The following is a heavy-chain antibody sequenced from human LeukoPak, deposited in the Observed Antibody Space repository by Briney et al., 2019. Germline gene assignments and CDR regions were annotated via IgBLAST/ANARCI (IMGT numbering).Heavy chain of an antibody. V-gene: IGHV3-23*01. D-gene: IGHD3-9*01. Sequence: GGSLRLSCAASGFTFSSYAMSGGRQAPGKGLEWVSAISGSGGSTYYADPVKGRFTISRDNSKNTLYLQMNSLRVEDTAVYYCAKDLSGPYYDILTGYPYFDYWGQGTLVTVSS. CDR3: AKDLSGPYYDILTGYPYFDY. J-gene: IGHJ4*02. CDR1: GFTFSSYA. CDR2: ISGSGGST.